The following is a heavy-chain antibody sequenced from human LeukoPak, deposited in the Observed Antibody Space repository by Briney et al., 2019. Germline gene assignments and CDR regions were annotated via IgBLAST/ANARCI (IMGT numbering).Heavy chain of an antibody. J-gene: IGHJ4*02. CDR3: ARGPAYSQYCANGVCYFLDH. D-gene: IGHD2-8*01. V-gene: IGHV1-2*02. CDR2: INPNSGGT. Sequence: ASVKVSCKASGGTFSSYAISWVRQAPGQGLEWMGWINPNSGGTKYVQNFQSRVTITRDTSISTAYMELSGLRSDDTAVYYCARGPAYSQYCANGVCYFLDHWGQGALVTVSS. CDR1: GGTFSSYA.